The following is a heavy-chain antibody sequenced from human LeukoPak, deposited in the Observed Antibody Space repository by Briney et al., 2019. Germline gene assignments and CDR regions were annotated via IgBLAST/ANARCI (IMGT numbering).Heavy chain of an antibody. J-gene: IGHJ4*02. D-gene: IGHD2-2*01. CDR2: IYSSGTT. CDR3: ATVDTPAYCFSTSRYVFDY. V-gene: IGHV4-4*07. Sequence: SETLSLTCPLYGGSLSNQSSVWVRQPAGKGLEWIGRIYSSGTTNYNPSLKSRVTMSVDTSKNQFSLKLNSVTAAATAVYYCATVDTPAYCFSTSRYVFDYWGQGTLVTVSS. CDR1: GGSLSNQS.